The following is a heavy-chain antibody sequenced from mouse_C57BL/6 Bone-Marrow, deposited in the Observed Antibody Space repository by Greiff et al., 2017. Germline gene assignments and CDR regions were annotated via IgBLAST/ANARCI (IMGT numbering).Heavy chain of an antibody. CDR3: TRGRDLLWLRRDYFDY. CDR2: IDPETGGT. D-gene: IGHD2-2*01. CDR1: GYTFTDYA. Sequence: QVQLQQSGAELVRPGASVTLSCKASGYTFTDYAMHWVKQTPVHGLEWIGAIDPETGGTAYNQKFKGKAILTADKSSSTAYMELRSLTSEDSAVYYCTRGRDLLWLRRDYFDYWGQGTTLTVSS. J-gene: IGHJ2*01. V-gene: IGHV1-15*01.